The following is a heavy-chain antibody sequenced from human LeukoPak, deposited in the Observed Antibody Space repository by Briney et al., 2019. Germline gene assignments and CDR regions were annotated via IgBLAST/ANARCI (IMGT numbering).Heavy chain of an antibody. CDR1: GFTFRRYG. CDR2: ISGSGGST. V-gene: IGHV3-23*01. D-gene: IGHD3-10*01. J-gene: IGHJ4*02. Sequence: GGTLRLSCAASGFTFRRYGMSWVRQAAGKWLEWVSAISGSGGSTYYADSVKGRFTISRDNSKNTLYVQMNSLRAEDTAVYYCHFMVRGIKSRDYWGQGTLVTVSS. CDR3: HFMVRGIKSRDY.